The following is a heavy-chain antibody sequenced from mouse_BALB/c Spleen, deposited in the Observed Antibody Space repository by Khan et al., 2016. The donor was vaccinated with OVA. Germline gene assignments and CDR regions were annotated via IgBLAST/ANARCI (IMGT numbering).Heavy chain of an antibody. CDR1: GYTFTSYT. CDR3: VRDGAYHRNDGWFAY. Sequence: QVQLKQSGAELARPGASVKMSCKASGYTFTSYTIHWIKLRPGQGLEWIGYINPSNGYTNYNQKFRDKATLTADKSSTTAYLQLSSLTSEDSSVYNCVRDGAYHRNDGWFAYWGQGTLVTVSA. CDR2: INPSNGYT. D-gene: IGHD2-14*01. J-gene: IGHJ3*01. V-gene: IGHV1-4*01.